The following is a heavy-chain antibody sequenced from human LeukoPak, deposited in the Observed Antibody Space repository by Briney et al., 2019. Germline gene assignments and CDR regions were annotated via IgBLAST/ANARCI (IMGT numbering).Heavy chain of an antibody. V-gene: IGHV3-72*01. CDR1: GYTFSDHY. CDR3: TRWRSGTSD. Sequence: GGSLRLSCAASGYTFSDHYIDWVRQAPGKGLEWVGHTRNKANNYATDYAASVKGRFTISRDDSRNSVYLQMNSLKTEDTAVYYCTRWRSGTSDWGQGTLVTVSS. D-gene: IGHD4-23*01. CDR2: TRNKANNYAT. J-gene: IGHJ4*02.